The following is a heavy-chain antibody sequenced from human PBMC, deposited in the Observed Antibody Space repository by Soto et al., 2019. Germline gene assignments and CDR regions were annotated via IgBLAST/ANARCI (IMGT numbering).Heavy chain of an antibody. CDR2: IYYRGST. J-gene: IGHJ4*02. D-gene: IGHD3-16*01. V-gene: IGHV4-59*11. Sequence: QVQLQESGPGLVKPSETLSLTCTVSGGSIRSHYWSWIRQSPGKGLEWMGYIYYRGSTSYNPSQKGRVTVSGDTARGQFSRKVNSVTPADRAVYYWAEGGGGIERPCYFDFCDQGTLVTVSS. CDR1: GGSIRSHY. CDR3: AEGGGGIERPCYFDF.